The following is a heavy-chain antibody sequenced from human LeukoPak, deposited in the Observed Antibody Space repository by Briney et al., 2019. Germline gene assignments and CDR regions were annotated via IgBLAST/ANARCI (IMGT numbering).Heavy chain of an antibody. J-gene: IGHJ4*02. D-gene: IGHD3-16*01. CDR2: IYHSGST. CDR3: ARASSWGYFDY. CDR1: GGSISSGGYS. V-gene: IGHV4-30-2*01. Sequence: PSETLSLTCAVSGGSISSGGYSWSWIRQPPGKGLEWIGYIYHSGSTYYNPSLKSRVTISVDRSKNQFSLKLSSVTAAVTAVYYCARASSWGYFDYWGQGTLVTVSS.